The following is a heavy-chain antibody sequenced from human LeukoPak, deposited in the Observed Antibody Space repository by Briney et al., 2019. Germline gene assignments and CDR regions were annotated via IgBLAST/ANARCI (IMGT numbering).Heavy chain of an antibody. CDR2: INTNTGNP. D-gene: IGHD6-19*01. J-gene: IGHJ5*02. V-gene: IGHV7-4-1*02. CDR1: GYTFTSYA. Sequence: ASVKVSCKASGYTFTSYAMNWVRQAPGQGLEWMGWINTNTGNPTYAQGFTGRFVFSLDTSVSTAYLQISSLKAEDTAVYYCARDVNLSGWISGAFDPWGQGTLVTVSS. CDR3: ARDVNLSGWISGAFDP.